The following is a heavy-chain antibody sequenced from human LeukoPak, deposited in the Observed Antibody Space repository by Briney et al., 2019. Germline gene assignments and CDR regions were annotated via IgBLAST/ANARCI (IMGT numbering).Heavy chain of an antibody. D-gene: IGHD5-18*01. J-gene: IGHJ4*02. CDR3: ARDREGIQLWFVY. CDR2: ISAYNGNT. V-gene: IGHV1-18*01. Sequence: ASVKVSCKASGYTCTSYGIGWERQAPGQGLEWMGWISAYNGNTNYAQKLQGRVTMTTDTSTSTPYMELRSLRSDDTAVYYCARDREGIQLWFVYWGQGTLVTVSS. CDR1: GYTCTSYG.